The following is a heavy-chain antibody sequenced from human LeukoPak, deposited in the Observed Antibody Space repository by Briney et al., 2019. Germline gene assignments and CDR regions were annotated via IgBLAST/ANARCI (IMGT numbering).Heavy chain of an antibody. J-gene: IGHJ1*01. CDR2: IYYSGST. D-gene: IGHD4-17*01. CDR1: GGSLSSGDYY. CDR3: ASTVTENFQH. Sequence: SQTLSLTCTVSGGSLSSGDYYRSWIRQPPGKGLEWIGYIYYSGSTYYNPSLKSRVTISVDTSKNQFSLKLSSVTAADTAVYYCASTVTENFQHWGEGTLVTVSS. V-gene: IGHV4-30-4*01.